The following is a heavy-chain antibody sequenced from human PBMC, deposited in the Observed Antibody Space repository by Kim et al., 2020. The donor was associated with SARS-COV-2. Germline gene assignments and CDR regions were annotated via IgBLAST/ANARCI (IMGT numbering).Heavy chain of an antibody. J-gene: IGHJ3*02. V-gene: IGHV4-59*01. CDR1: GGSISSYY. D-gene: IGHD3-10*01. CDR2: IYYSGST. Sequence: SETLSLTCTVSGGSISSYYWSWIRQPPGKGLEWIGFIYYSGSTNYNPSLKSRVTISVDTSKNHFSLKLSSVTAADTAVSYCARDGRLFWVGARAFDIWG. CDR3: ARDGRLFWVGARAFDI.